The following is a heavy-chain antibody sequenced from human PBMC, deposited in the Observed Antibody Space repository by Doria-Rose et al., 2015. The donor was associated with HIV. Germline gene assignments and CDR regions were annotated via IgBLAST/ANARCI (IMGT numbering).Heavy chain of an antibody. D-gene: IGHD6-25*01. Sequence: QVRLQQWGPGLVKPSETLSLTCTVSGGSVASGTPYWDWIRQTPGKGLEWIVTIYYSETTYYNQSLRSRVIIWLHTSKSQYSRMLISVPAADTGVYYCAKQAVNWFDPWGQGTLVTVSS. CDR1: GGSVASGTPY. J-gene: IGHJ5*02. V-gene: IGHV4-39*01. CDR2: IYYSETT. CDR3: AKQAVNWFDP.